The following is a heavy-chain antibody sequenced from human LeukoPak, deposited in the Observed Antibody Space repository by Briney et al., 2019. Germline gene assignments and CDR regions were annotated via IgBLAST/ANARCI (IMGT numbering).Heavy chain of an antibody. CDR2: IKQDGSEK. CDR1: GFTFSDYY. Sequence: GGSLRLSCAASGFTFSDYYMSWVRQAPGKGLEWVANIKQDGSEKYYVDSVKGRFTISRDNAKNSLYLQMNSLRAEDTAVYYCARRHYGDYGNWFDPWGQGTLVTVSS. D-gene: IGHD4-17*01. V-gene: IGHV3-7*01. CDR3: ARRHYGDYGNWFDP. J-gene: IGHJ5*02.